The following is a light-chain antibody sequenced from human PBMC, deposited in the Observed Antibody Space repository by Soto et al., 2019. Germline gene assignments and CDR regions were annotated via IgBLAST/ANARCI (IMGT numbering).Light chain of an antibody. CDR1: QSITNW. CDR3: QQYYRQAT. CDR2: MAS. J-gene: IGKJ1*01. Sequence: DIQMTQSPSTLSASVGDRVTITCRASQSITNWLAWYQQKPGKAPKPLIYMASSVESGVPSRFSGSGGGTEFTLTSSSLQPDDFVTYYCQQYYRQATFGQGTKVEIK. V-gene: IGKV1-5*03.